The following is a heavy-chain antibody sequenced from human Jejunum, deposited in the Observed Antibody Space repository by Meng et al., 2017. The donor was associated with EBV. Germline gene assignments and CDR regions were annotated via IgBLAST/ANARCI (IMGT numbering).Heavy chain of an antibody. CDR3: ARGGPDFGDYVPFDY. J-gene: IGHJ4*02. CDR1: GDSITRGAYL. CDR2: IYHIGST. V-gene: IGHV4-30-2*01. D-gene: IGHD4-17*01. Sequence: QLHLQEPGPGLVKPSQTLSLTCAVSGDSITRGAYLWSWIRQPPGKGLEWIGNIYHIGSTYYNPSLKSRVTISVDRSKNQFSLKLTSVTAADTAVYYCARGGPDFGDYVPFDYWGQGTLVTVSS.